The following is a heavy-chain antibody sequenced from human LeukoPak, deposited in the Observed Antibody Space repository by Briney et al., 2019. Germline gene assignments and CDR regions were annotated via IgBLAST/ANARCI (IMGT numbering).Heavy chain of an antibody. CDR1: GFTFSSYW. J-gene: IGHJ6*02. D-gene: IGHD5-18*01. V-gene: IGHV3-7*03. Sequence: GSLRLSCAASGFTFSSYWMSWVRQAPGKGMGWVANIKQDGSEKYYVDSVKGRFTISRDNAKNSLYLQMNSLRAEDTAVYYCARGTQLWLAGRYYYYGMDVWGQGTTVTVSS. CDR2: IKQDGSEK. CDR3: ARGTQLWLAGRYYYYGMDV.